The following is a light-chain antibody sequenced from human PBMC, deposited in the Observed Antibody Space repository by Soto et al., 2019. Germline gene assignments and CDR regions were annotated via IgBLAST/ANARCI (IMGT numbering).Light chain of an antibody. CDR1: QSISNW. CDR2: DAS. Sequence: DIQMTQSPSTLSASVGARVSITCRASQSISNWLAWYQQKPGKAPKLLIYDASSLESGVPSRFSGSRSGTEFTLTISSLQPADFATYYCQQYNAYPWTFGQGTKVDIK. V-gene: IGKV1-5*01. CDR3: QQYNAYPWT. J-gene: IGKJ1*01.